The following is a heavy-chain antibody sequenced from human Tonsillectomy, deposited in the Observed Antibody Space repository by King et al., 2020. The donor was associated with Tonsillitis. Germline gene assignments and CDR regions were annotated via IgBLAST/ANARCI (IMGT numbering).Heavy chain of an antibody. CDR3: AKDGMTTVTYHYFDY. V-gene: IGHV3-23*04. J-gene: IGHJ4*02. CDR1: GFTFSTYV. Sequence: VQLVESGGGLVQPGGSLRLSCAASGFTFSTYVMSWVRQAPGKGLEWVSAISGSGGSTYYADSVKGRFTISRDNSKNTLYLQMNSQRAEDTAVYYCAKDGMTTVTYHYFDYWGQGTLATVSS. D-gene: IGHD4-17*01. CDR2: ISGSGGST.